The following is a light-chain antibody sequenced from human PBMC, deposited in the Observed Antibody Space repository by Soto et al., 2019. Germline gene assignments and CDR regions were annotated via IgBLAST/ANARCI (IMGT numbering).Light chain of an antibody. J-gene: IGKJ1*01. CDR1: QNIGSY. CDR2: DAS. Sequence: DIQMTQSPSSLSASVGDRVAITCRASQNIGSYVNWYQQKPGMAPKLLISDASNLQSGAPLRFSGNVSGTEFTLTIRSLQPGDFAIYFCQQSYSTPWTFGQGTRV. CDR3: QQSYSTPWT. V-gene: IGKV1-39*01.